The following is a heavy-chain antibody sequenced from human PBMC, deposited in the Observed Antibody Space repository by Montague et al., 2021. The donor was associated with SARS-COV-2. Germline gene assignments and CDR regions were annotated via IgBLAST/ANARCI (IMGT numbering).Heavy chain of an antibody. V-gene: IGHV4-39*01. CDR3: ARRKESGTYWNFDN. CDR1: GGSISSIHY. J-gene: IGHJ4*02. CDR2: IYYTGDT. Sequence: SETLSLTCNVSGGSISSIHYWGWIRQPPGKGLEWIGTIYYTGDTYYNPSLRSRATISVDTSNDQFSLRVTSVTAADTGVYYCARRKESGTYWNFDNWGQGTLVTVSS. D-gene: IGHD1-1*01.